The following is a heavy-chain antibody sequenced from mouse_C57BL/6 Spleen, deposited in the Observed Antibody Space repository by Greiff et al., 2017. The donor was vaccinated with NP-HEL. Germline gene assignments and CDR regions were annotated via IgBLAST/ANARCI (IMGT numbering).Heavy chain of an antibody. Sequence: QVQLQQSGAELVKPGASVKISCKASGYAFSSYWMNWVKQRPGKGLEWIGQIYPGDGDTNYNGKFKGKATLTADKSSSTAYMQLSSLTSEDSAVYFCARWGLRYRSYFDYWGQGTTLTVSS. D-gene: IGHD1-1*01. V-gene: IGHV1-80*01. CDR3: ARWGLRYRSYFDY. CDR1: GYAFSSYW. CDR2: IYPGDGDT. J-gene: IGHJ2*01.